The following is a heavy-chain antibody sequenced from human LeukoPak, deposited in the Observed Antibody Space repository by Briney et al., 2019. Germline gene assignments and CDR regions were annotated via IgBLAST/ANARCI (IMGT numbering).Heavy chain of an antibody. D-gene: IGHD4-11*01. V-gene: IGHV3-48*01. J-gene: IGHJ4*02. CDR1: GFTFSTYH. Sequence: GSLRLSCAASGFTFSTYHMNWVRQAPGKGLEWVSYISSRSTTIYYSDSVRGRFAISRDNAKSSLFLQMNSLTAEHTGVYYCARVWQDYSNADYWGQGTLVTVSS. CDR3: ARVWQDYSNADY. CDR2: ISSRSTTI.